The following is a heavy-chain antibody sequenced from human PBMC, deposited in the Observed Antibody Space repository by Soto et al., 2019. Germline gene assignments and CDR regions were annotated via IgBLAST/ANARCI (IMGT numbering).Heavy chain of an antibody. CDR1: GYTFNKYG. CDR2: ISAFNDYT. CDR3: ARGRGVVIPAGTPDAFDV. D-gene: IGHD6-13*01. Sequence: ASVQVSCKASGYTFNKYGFNWVRQAPGQGLEWMGRISAFNDYTNLAQKFQGRITLTTDASTNTAYMELQILRSGDAAMYYCARGRGVVIPAGTPDAFDVWGQGTMVTVSS. J-gene: IGHJ3*01. V-gene: IGHV1-18*01.